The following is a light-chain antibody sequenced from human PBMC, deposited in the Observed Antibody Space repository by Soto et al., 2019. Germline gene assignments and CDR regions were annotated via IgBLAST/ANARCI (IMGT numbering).Light chain of an antibody. CDR1: ETIGRAY. Sequence: IVLTQSPCTLSLSPGERATVSCSARETIGRAYFAWYQHRPGRTPRLVLSATSTMAAGIPDRFGGSGAGADLTITISGVEAEDFELNYCHPYSASPFTFGQATKLEI. CDR3: HPYSASPFT. J-gene: IGKJ2*01. CDR2: ATS. V-gene: IGKV3-20*01.